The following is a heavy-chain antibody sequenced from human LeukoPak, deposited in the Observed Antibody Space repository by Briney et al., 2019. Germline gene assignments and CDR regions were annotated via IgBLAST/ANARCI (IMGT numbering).Heavy chain of an antibody. Sequence: GASVRVSCKASGGTFSSYAISWVRQALGQGLEWMGRIIPILGIANYAQKFQGRVTITADKSTSTAYMELSSLRSEDTAVYYCARQDIVVVPAAIVYYYYGMDVWGQGTTVTVSS. J-gene: IGHJ6*02. CDR3: ARQDIVVVPAAIVYYYYGMDV. V-gene: IGHV1-69*04. D-gene: IGHD2-2*01. CDR2: IIPILGIA. CDR1: GGTFSSYA.